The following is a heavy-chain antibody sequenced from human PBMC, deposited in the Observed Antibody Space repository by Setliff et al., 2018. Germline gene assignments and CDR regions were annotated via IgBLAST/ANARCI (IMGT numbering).Heavy chain of an antibody. V-gene: IGHV4-61*09. Sequence: SETLSLTCTVSGDSISSRRNYWGWFRQPAGKELEWIGQIYTSWSTNYSPSLRSRLTISVDTSKNQFSLKLRSVTAADTAVYYCARGGTFRYFDFWGQGAPVTVSS. CDR3: ARGGTFRYFDF. CDR1: GDSISSRRNY. CDR2: IYTSWST. J-gene: IGHJ4*02. D-gene: IGHD5-12*01.